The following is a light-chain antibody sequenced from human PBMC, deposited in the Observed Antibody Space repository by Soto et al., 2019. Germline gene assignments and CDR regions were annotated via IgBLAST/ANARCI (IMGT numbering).Light chain of an antibody. J-gene: IGKJ4*01. V-gene: IGKV3-20*01. CDR3: QQYGDSIT. Sequence: EIVLTQSPATLSLSPGERATVSCRASQTVTSSYLAWYQQRPGQAPQLLIYDAVKRATGIPDRFSGSESGRDYTLTISRLDPEDSAVYYCQQYGDSITFGGGTKLEIK. CDR2: DAV. CDR1: QTVTSSY.